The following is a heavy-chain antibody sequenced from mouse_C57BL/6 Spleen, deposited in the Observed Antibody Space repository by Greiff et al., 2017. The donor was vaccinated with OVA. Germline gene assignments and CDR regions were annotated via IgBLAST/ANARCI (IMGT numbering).Heavy chain of an antibody. CDR1: GYTFTSYW. D-gene: IGHD1-1*01. Sequence: QVQLQQPGAELVKPGASVKMSCKASGYTFTSYWITWVKQRPGQGLEWIGDIYPGSGSTNYNEKFKSKATLTVDTSSSTAYMQRSSLTSEDSAVYYCAREGGISYYAMDYWGQGTSVTVSS. CDR2: IYPGSGST. V-gene: IGHV1-55*01. J-gene: IGHJ4*01. CDR3: AREGGISYYAMDY.